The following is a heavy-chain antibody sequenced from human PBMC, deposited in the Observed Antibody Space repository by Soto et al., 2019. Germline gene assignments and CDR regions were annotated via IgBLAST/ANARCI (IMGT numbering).Heavy chain of an antibody. CDR3: ARSSVVVTALDY. D-gene: IGHD2-21*02. CDR1: GYTFTSYA. CDR2: VNAGNGNT. V-gene: IGHV1-3*05. J-gene: IGHJ4*02. Sequence: QVQLVQSGAEEKKPGASVKVSCKASGYTFTSYAMHWVRQAPGQRLEWMGWVNAGNGNTKYSQKFQGRVTIARDTAESTDDMELSSLRSEDTAVYYCARSSVVVTALDYWGQGTLVSVSS.